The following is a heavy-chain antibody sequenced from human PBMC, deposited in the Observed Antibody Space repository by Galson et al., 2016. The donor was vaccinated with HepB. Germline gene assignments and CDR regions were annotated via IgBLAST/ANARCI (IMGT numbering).Heavy chain of an antibody. Sequence: SLRLSCAASGFPFSNFWMHWVRQAPGKGLVWVSRINSDGSRTDYADSVKGRFTVSGDNTKNTVYLEMNSLRAEDTAVYYCRGWNFDIDYWGQGTLVSVSS. D-gene: IGHD1-7*01. CDR2: INSDGSRT. CDR3: RGWNFDIDY. V-gene: IGHV3-74*01. CDR1: GFPFSNFW. J-gene: IGHJ4*02.